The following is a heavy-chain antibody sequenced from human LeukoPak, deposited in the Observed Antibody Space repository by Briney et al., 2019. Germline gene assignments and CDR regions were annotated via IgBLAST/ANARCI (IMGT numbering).Heavy chain of an antibody. J-gene: IGHJ4*02. CDR3: ARAAYCSSTNCYGFDY. Sequence: TSETLSLTCSVYGGSFSAFYWNWIRQPPGKGLEWVGEVNRSGSTYYNPSLKSRVTFSVDTSKKQFSLKLTSVTAADTAVYYCARAAYCSSTNCYGFDYWGQGTLVTVSS. D-gene: IGHD2-2*01. CDR1: GGSFSAFY. CDR2: VNRSGST. V-gene: IGHV4-34*01.